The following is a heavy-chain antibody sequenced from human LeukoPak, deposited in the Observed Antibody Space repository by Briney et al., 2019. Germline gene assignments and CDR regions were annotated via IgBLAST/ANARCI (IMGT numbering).Heavy chain of an antibody. J-gene: IGHJ4*02. D-gene: IGHD6-19*01. CDR1: GGSISSYY. Sequence: SETLSLTCTVSGGSISSYYWSWFRQPAGKGLEWIGRIYTSGSTNYNPSLKSRVTISVDKSKNQFSLKLSSVTAADTAVYYCARGYSSGWEQGLDYWGQGTLVTVSS. CDR3: ARGYSSGWEQGLDY. V-gene: IGHV4-4*07. CDR2: IYTSGST.